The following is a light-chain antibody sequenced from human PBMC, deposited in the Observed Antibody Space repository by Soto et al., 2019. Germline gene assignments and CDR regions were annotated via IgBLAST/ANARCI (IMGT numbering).Light chain of an antibody. V-gene: IGKV1-33*01. CDR2: HAS. CDR1: QGISSY. J-gene: IGKJ4*01. CDR3: QQYDSLPLT. Sequence: DFQLTQSPSSLSASVGDRVTITCRVSQGISSYLNWYQQKPGKAPKVLIYHASKLETGVPSRFSGSGSGTQFTFTITSLQPEDVATYFCQQYDSLPLTFGGGTRVQI.